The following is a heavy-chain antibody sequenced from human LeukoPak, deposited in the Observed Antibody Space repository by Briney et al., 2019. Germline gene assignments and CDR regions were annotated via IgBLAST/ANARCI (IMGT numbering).Heavy chain of an antibody. D-gene: IGHD3-3*02. CDR3: AKGLEFLEWIYDY. CDR1: GFTFDDHA. J-gene: IGHJ4*02. CDR2: STAGGGST. Sequence: GGSLRLSCAASGFTFDDHAMHWVRQAPGEGLVWVSASTAGGGSTYYSDSVKGRFTIPRYNSKKTLYLRMNSLRAEGTALYYCAKGLEFLEWIYDYWGQGTLVTVSS. V-gene: IGHV3-23*01.